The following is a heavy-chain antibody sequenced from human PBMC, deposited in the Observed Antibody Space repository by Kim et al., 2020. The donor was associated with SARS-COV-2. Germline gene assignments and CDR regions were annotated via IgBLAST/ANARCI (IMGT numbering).Heavy chain of an antibody. V-gene: IGHV4-39*01. CDR3: AVGILTGYYGFDY. CDR2: IFYSGST. Sequence: SETLSLTCTVSGGSISSSSYYWGWIRQPPGKGLEWIGSIFYSGSTYYNPSLKSRVTISVDTSKNQFPLKLSSVIVADTAVYYCAVGILTGYYGFDYWGQGTLVTVSS. CDR1: GGSISSSSYY. D-gene: IGHD3-9*01. J-gene: IGHJ4*02.